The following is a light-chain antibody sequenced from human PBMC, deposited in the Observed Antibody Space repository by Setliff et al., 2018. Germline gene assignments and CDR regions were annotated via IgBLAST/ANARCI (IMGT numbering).Light chain of an antibody. CDR2: EVS. J-gene: IGLJ1*01. V-gene: IGLV2-14*01. CDR3: SSYTSSRTYL. Sequence: QSALAQPASVSGSPGQSITISCTGTSSDVGGYNYVSWYQQHPGKAHKLMIYEVSNRPSGVSTRFSGSKSGNTASLTISGLQAEDEAGYYCSSYTSSRTYLFGTGTKVTVL. CDR1: SSDVGGYNY.